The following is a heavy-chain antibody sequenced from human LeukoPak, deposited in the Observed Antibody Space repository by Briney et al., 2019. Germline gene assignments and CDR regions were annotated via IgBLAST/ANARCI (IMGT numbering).Heavy chain of an antibody. Sequence: SETLSLTCTVSGGSISSYYWSWIRQPPGKGLEWIGYIYYSGSTNYNTSLTSRGNLSVDTSKNQFSLKLGSVTAADTAVYYCARVRYDFWSGYEDYWGQGTLVTVSS. D-gene: IGHD3-3*01. CDR3: ARVRYDFWSGYEDY. V-gene: IGHV4-59*12. CDR2: IYYSGST. CDR1: GGSISSYY. J-gene: IGHJ4*02.